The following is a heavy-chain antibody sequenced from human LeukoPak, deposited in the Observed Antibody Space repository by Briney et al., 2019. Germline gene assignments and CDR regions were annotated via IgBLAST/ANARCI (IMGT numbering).Heavy chain of an antibody. CDR2: INSDGSST. Sequence: GGSLRLSCAASGFTFSSYWMHWVRQAPGKGLVWVSRINSDGSSTSYADSVKGRFTISRDNAKNTLYLQMNSLRAEDTAVYYCARNLGGYSYGYLYYYYGMDAWGQGTTVTVSS. CDR3: ARNLGGYSYGYLYYYYGMDA. CDR1: GFTFSSYW. V-gene: IGHV3-74*01. D-gene: IGHD5-18*01. J-gene: IGHJ6*02.